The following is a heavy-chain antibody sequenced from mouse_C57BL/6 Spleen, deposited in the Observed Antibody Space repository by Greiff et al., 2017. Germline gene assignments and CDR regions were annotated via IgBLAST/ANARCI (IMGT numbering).Heavy chain of an antibody. Sequence: QVQLQQPGAELVRPGSSVKLSCKASGYTFTSYWMHWVKQRPIQGLEWIGNIDPSDSETHYNQKFKDKATLTVDKSSSTAYMQLSSLTSEDSAVYYCASPYGYDGWFAYWGQGTLVTVSA. J-gene: IGHJ3*01. CDR2: IDPSDSET. V-gene: IGHV1-52*01. CDR1: GYTFTSYW. CDR3: ASPYGYDGWFAY. D-gene: IGHD2-2*01.